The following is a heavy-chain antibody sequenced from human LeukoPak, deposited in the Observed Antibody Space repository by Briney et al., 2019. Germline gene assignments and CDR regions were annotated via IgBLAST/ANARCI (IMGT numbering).Heavy chain of an antibody. D-gene: IGHD1-26*01. CDR3: ARVRVGATNYYFDY. V-gene: IGHV4-30-2*01. CDR2: IYHSGST. J-gene: IGHJ4*02. CDR1: GGSISSGGYS. Sequence: SETLSLTCAVSGGSISSGGYSWSRIRQPPGKGLEWIGYIYHSGSTYYNPSLKSRVTISVDRSKNQFSLKLSSVTAADTAVYYCARVRVGATNYYFDYWGQGTLVTVSS.